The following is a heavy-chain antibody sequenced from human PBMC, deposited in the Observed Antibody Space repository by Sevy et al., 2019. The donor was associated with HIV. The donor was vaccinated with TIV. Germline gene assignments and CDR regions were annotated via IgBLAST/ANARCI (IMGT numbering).Heavy chain of an antibody. V-gene: IGHV3-7*03. J-gene: IGHJ3*01. Sequence: GGSLRLSCAASGFTFNRYWMSWVRQAPGKGLEWVANIKQDESEKHYADSWKGRFTISRDNTKNSLFLQLDTVRDEDSAIYYCAKIDDGDFGGVVRVWGQGTMVTVSS. CDR2: IKQDESEK. D-gene: IGHD2-21*01. CDR1: GFTFNRYW. CDR3: AKIDDGDFGGVVRV.